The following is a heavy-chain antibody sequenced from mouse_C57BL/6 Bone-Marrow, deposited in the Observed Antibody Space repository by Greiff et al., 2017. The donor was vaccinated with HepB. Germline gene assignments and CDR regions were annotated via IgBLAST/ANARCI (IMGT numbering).Heavy chain of an antibody. Sequence: VQLLQPGAELVRPGTSVKLSCKASGYTFTSYWMHWVKQRPGQGLEWIGVIDPSDSYTNYNQKFKGKATLTVDTSSSTAYMQLSSLTSEDSAVYYCARRDNYVAYWGQGTLVTVSA. CDR3: ARRDNYVAY. D-gene: IGHD1-3*01. CDR1: GYTFTSYW. V-gene: IGHV1-59*01. CDR2: IDPSDSYT. J-gene: IGHJ3*01.